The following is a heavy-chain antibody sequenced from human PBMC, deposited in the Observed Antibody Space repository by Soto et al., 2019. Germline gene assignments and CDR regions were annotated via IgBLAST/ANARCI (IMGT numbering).Heavy chain of an antibody. CDR1: GLTVSSNY. V-gene: IGHV3-66*01. D-gene: IGHD3-22*01. Sequence: PGGSLRLSCAASGLTVSSNYMSWVRQAPGKGLEWVSVIYSGGGGSFYADSVKGRFTISRDNSKSTVYLQMNSLRVDDTAVYYCARVDYYDSSGYYRVIDYWGQGTLVTVSS. CDR2: IYSGGGGS. J-gene: IGHJ4*02. CDR3: ARVDYYDSSGYYRVIDY.